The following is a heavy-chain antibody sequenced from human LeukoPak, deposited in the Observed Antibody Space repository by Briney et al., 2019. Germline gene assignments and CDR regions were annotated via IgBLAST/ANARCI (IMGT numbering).Heavy chain of an antibody. V-gene: IGHV1-2*02. D-gene: IGHD3-3*01. Sequence: ASVKVTCKASGYTFTGYYIHWVGQAPGKGRAWMGWINPNSGGTNYAQKFQGRVTMTRDTSTSTAYMELSRLRSDATAVYYCARDRRITIFGVVRDYYYYYMDVWGKGTTVTVSS. J-gene: IGHJ6*03. CDR3: ARDRRITIFGVVRDYYYYYMDV. CDR2: INPNSGGT. CDR1: GYTFTGYY.